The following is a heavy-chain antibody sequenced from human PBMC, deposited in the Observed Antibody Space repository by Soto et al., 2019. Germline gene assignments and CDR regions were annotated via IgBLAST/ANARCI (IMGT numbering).Heavy chain of an antibody. CDR2: IQNSGDT. CDR3: ASAGSVLSSLSWLAP. J-gene: IGHJ5*02. D-gene: IGHD3-16*01. CDR1: NGSISHYY. Sequence: QVQLQESGPGLVKTSESLSLTCSISNGSISHYYWSWIRQPPGKGLEWIGCIQNSGDTKYNPSLRSRITMSIDTSKNQFSLKLASVTSADTAVYYCASAGSVLSSLSWLAPWGQGVPVTVSA. V-gene: IGHV4-4*08.